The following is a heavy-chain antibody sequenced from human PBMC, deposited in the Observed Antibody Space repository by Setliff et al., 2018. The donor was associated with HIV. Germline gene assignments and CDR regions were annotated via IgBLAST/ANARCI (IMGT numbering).Heavy chain of an antibody. D-gene: IGHD4-17*01. Sequence: GASVKVSCKASGGSGGTFSSNTISWVRQAPGQGLEWMGGIIPIFGTANYAQKFQGRVTITADESTSTAYMELSSLRSEDTAVYYCARGTYTDYEVGDYWGQGTLVTVSS. CDR2: IIPIFGTA. CDR1: GGSGGTFSSNT. CDR3: ARGTYTDYEVGDY. J-gene: IGHJ4*02. V-gene: IGHV1-69*13.